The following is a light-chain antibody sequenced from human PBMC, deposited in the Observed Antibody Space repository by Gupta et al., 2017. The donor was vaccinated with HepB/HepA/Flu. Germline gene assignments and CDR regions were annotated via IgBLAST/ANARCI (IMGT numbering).Light chain of an antibody. CDR2: EVS. Sequence: QSALTQPPSVSGSPGQSVTISFTGTSSDVGSYNRVSWYPQPPGTAPKLMIYEVSDRPSGVPDRFSGSKSGNTASLTISGLQAEDEADYYCSAYTSSSTWVFGGGTKLTVL. CDR3: SAYTSSSTWV. V-gene: IGLV2-18*02. J-gene: IGLJ2*01. CDR1: SSDVGSYNR.